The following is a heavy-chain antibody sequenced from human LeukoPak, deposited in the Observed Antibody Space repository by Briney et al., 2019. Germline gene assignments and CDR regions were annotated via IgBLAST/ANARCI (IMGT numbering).Heavy chain of an antibody. D-gene: IGHD4-17*01. V-gene: IGHV4-39*07. J-gene: IGHJ4*02. CDR3: ARVLYGDYVDY. CDR1: GGSISSSSYY. CDR2: IYYSGST. Sequence: SETLSLTCTVSGGSISSSSYYWGWIRQPPGKGLEWIGSIYYSGSTYYYPSLKSRVTISVDTSKNQFSLKLSSVTAADTAVYYCARVLYGDYVDYWGQGTLVTVSS.